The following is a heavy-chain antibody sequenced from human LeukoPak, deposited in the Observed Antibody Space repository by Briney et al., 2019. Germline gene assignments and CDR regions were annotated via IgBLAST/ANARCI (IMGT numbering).Heavy chain of an antibody. V-gene: IGHV1-46*03. D-gene: IGHD1-14*01. CDR1: GYTFTSYY. Sequence: ASVTVSFKASGYTFTSYYMHWVRQAPGQGLEWMGIINPSGGSTSYAQKFHGRVTMTRDTSTSTDFMELSSLRSEDTAVYYCARFPNPYYYYYMDVWGKGTTVTVSS. CDR2: INPSGGST. J-gene: IGHJ6*03. CDR3: ARFPNPYYYYYMDV.